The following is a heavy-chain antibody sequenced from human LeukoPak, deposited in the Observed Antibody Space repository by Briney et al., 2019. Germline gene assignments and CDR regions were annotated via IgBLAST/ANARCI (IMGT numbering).Heavy chain of an antibody. CDR2: ISSSSSYI. Sequence: SGGSLRLSCAASGFTFSSYSMNWFRQAPGNGLEWVSSISSSSSYIYYADSVKGRFTISRDNAKNSLYLQMNSLRAEDTAVYYCARDRPKYSSSIPYYGMDVWGQGTTVTVSS. CDR1: GFTFSSYS. V-gene: IGHV3-21*01. D-gene: IGHD6-13*01. CDR3: ARDRPKYSSSIPYYGMDV. J-gene: IGHJ6*02.